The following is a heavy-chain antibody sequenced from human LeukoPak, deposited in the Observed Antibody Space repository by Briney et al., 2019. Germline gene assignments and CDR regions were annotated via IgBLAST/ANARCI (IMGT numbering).Heavy chain of an antibody. D-gene: IGHD1-7*01. CDR2: IFPGDSDT. J-gene: IGHJ4*02. CDR3: VTLRSWNYYY. Sequence: AGESLQISCKGSGYIFTYYWVAWVRQLPGKGLEWMGIIFPGDSDTRYSPSFQGQVTISADKSISTAYLQWSRLKASDTAMYYCVTLRSWNYYYWGQGTLVTVSS. V-gene: IGHV5-51*01. CDR1: GYIFTYYW.